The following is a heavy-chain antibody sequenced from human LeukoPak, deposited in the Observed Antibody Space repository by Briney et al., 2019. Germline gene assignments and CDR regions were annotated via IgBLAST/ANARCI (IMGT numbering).Heavy chain of an antibody. D-gene: IGHD6-19*01. CDR3: ARTFGSGRYPGDWFDP. CDR2: IYSDVSST. V-gene: IGHV3-74*01. CDR1: GFPFSNYW. J-gene: IGHJ5*02. Sequence: GGSLRLSCTASGFPFSNYWMHWVRQGPGKGLEWVSRIYSDVSSTTYADSVKGRFTISRDNAKSTLYLQMSSLRVDGTAVYYCARTFGSGRYPGDWFDPWGQGTLVTVSS.